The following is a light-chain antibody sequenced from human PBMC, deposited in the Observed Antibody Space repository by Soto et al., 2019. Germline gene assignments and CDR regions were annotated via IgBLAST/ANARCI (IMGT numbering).Light chain of an antibody. Sequence: EIVLTQSPGTLSLSPGERATLSCRASQSVSASFLAWYQQKPGQAPRLLIYGASSRATGIPDRFSGGGSETDFTLTISRLEPEDFASYYCQQANSFPRTFGQGTKVEIK. J-gene: IGKJ1*01. CDR2: GAS. CDR3: QQANSFPRT. V-gene: IGKV3-20*01. CDR1: QSVSASF.